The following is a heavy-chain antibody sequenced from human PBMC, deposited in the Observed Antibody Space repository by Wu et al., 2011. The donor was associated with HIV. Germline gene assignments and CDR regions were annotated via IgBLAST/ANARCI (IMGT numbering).Heavy chain of an antibody. CDR3: ARDGFDVDTVMSRPSGELGPVSDY. Sequence: QVQLVQSGAEVKKPGASVKVSCKASGYTFTRYYMHWVRQAPGQGLEWMGIINPSGGRTTYVQKFQGRVTMTRDTSTRTVYMELSSLKSEDTAVYYCARDGFDVDTVMSRPSGELGPVSDYWGQGTPVTVSS. D-gene: IGHD5-18*01. J-gene: IGHJ4*02. CDR2: INPSGGRT. CDR1: GYTFTRYY. V-gene: IGHV1-46*01.